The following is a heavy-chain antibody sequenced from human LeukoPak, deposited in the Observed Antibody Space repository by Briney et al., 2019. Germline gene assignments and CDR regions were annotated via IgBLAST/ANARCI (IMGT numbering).Heavy chain of an antibody. Sequence: SETLSLTCTVSGGSISSYYWSWIRQPPGKGLEWIGYIYYSGSTDYNPSLKSRVTISVDTSKNQFSLKLSSVTAADTAVYYCAREGVTKYYFDYWGQGTRVTVSS. D-gene: IGHD4-11*01. V-gene: IGHV4-59*01. CDR3: AREGVTKYYFDY. J-gene: IGHJ4*02. CDR1: GGSISSYY. CDR2: IYYSGST.